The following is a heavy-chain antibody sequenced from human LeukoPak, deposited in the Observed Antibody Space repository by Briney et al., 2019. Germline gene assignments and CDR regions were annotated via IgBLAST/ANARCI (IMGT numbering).Heavy chain of an antibody. V-gene: IGHV3-7*01. Sequence: SGGSLRLSCAASGFTFSSYWMSWVRQAPGKGLGWVANIKQDGSEKYYVDSVKGRFTISRDNAKNSPYLQMNSLRAEDTAVYYCARARRYLGYCSGGSCYGYFDYWGQGTLVTVSS. CDR2: IKQDGSEK. D-gene: IGHD2-15*01. CDR3: ARARRYLGYCSGGSCYGYFDY. CDR1: GFTFSSYW. J-gene: IGHJ4*02.